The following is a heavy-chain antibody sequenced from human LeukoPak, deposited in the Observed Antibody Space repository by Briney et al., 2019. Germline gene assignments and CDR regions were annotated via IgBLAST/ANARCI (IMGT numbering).Heavy chain of an antibody. Sequence: GGSLRLSCAASGFTFSSYWMSWVRQAPGKGLEWVANIKQDGSEKYYVDSVKGRFTISRDNAKNSLYLQMNSLRAEDTAVYYCAKDRSAYYDILTGPDAFDIWGQGTMVTVSS. CDR1: GFTFSSYW. CDR2: IKQDGSEK. CDR3: AKDRSAYYDILTGPDAFDI. J-gene: IGHJ3*02. D-gene: IGHD3-9*01. V-gene: IGHV3-7*03.